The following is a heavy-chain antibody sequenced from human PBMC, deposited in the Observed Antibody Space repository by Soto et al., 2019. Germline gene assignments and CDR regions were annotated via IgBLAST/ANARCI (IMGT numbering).Heavy chain of an antibody. CDR2: TALVFNQT. CDR3: TTLGP. Sequence: QAQLVQSGAVVKKPGSSVVVSCKASGITVGSFTVSWVRQAPGQCLEWMGKTALVFNQTFYAPTFEGRVTITADTSANRVYMALTDLRFEDTAVYYCTTLGPWGQGTQVTVS. CDR1: GITVGSFT. J-gene: IGHJ5*02. D-gene: IGHD3-3*01. V-gene: IGHV1-69*08.